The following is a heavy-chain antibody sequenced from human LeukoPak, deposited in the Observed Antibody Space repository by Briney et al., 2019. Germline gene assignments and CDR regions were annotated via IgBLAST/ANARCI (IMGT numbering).Heavy chain of an antibody. V-gene: IGHV4-34*01. J-gene: IGHJ4*02. CDR2: INHSEST. CDR1: GGSFSGYY. CDR3: ARATGYSSRGYFDY. Sequence: SETLSLTCAVYGGSFSGYYWSWIRQPPGKGLEWIGEINHSESTNYNPSLKSRVTISVDTSKNQFSLKLSSVTAADTAVYYCARATGYSSRGYFDYWGQGTLVTVSS. D-gene: IGHD6-13*01.